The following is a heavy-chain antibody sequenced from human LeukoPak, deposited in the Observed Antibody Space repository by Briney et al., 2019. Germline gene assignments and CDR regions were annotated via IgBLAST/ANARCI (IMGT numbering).Heavy chain of an antibody. Sequence: PGGSLRLSCAASGFTFSGSAMHWVRQASGKGLEWVGRIRSKANSYATAYAASVKGRFTISRDDSKNTAYLQMNSLKTEDTAVYYCTSDYYDSSGYYNRISWGQGTLVTVSS. V-gene: IGHV3-73*01. CDR1: GFTFSGSA. J-gene: IGHJ4*02. CDR2: IRSKANSYAT. CDR3: TSDYYDSSGYYNRIS. D-gene: IGHD3-22*01.